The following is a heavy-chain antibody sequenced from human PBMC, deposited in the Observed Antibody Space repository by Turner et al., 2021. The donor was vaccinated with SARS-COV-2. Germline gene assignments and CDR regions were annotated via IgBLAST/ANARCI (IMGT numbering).Heavy chain of an antibody. D-gene: IGHD3-9*01. CDR3: ARAAQLTVWFDP. V-gene: IGHV1-8*02. CDR2: INPNSGNT. Sequence: QVQLVQSGAEVKKPGASVKVSCKASGYTFAGYYIHWVRQAPGQGLKWMGWINPNSGNTGYAQKFQGRVTMTRNTSISTAYMELSSLRSEDTAVYYCARAAQLTVWFDPWGQGTLVTVSS. CDR1: GYTFAGYY. J-gene: IGHJ5*02.